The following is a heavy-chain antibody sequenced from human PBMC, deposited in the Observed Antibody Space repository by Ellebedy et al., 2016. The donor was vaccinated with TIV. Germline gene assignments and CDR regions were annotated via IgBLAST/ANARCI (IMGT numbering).Heavy chain of an antibody. Sequence: GGSLRLXXAASGFTFSNAWMSWVRQAPGKGLEWVSAISGSGGSTYYADSVKGRFAVSRDNSKNTLYLQMNSLRAEDTAVYYCAKGVRGVIINPDYWGQGTLVTVSS. CDR2: ISGSGGST. D-gene: IGHD3-10*01. CDR3: AKGVRGVIINPDY. V-gene: IGHV3-23*01. CDR1: GFTFSNAW. J-gene: IGHJ4*02.